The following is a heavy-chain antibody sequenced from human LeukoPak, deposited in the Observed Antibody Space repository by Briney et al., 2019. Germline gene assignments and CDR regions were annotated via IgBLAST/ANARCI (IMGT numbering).Heavy chain of an antibody. V-gene: IGHV3-21*01. CDR3: AKVIIVCRY. CDR1: GGSFSGYY. J-gene: IGHJ4*02. D-gene: IGHD2/OR15-2a*01. Sequence: PSETLSLTCAVYGGSFSGYYWSWVRQAPGKGLEWVSSIGSSSSYIYYADSVKGRFTISRDNAKNSLYLQMNSLRAEDTAVYYCAKVIIVCRYWGQGTLVTVSS. CDR2: IGSSSSYI.